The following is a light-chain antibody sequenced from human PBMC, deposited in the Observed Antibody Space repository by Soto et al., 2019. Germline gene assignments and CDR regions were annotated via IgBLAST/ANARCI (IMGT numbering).Light chain of an antibody. V-gene: IGKV3-20*01. CDR1: QSVSSSY. CDR3: QQYDSSPYT. Sequence: EIVLTQSPGTLSLSPGGRATLSCRASQSVSSSYLAWYQQKPGQAPRLLIYGASSRATGIPDRFSGSGSGTDFTLTISRLEPEDFAVYYCQQYDSSPYTFGQGTKLEIK. CDR2: GAS. J-gene: IGKJ2*01.